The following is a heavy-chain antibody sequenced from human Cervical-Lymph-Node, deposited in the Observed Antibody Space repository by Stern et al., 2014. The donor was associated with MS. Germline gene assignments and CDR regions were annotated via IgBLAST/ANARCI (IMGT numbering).Heavy chain of an antibody. V-gene: IGHV3-30*18. J-gene: IGHJ6*02. CDR3: AKSRSFGTYYYYGMDV. D-gene: IGHD3-10*01. CDR1: GFTLTGYG. Sequence: VQLVESGGGVVQPGTSLRLSCVASGFTLTGYGMHWVRQAPGKGLEWGAVISDDGSNTYYGNSVKGRFTISRDNSKNTLYLQMNSLRGEDTAVYYCAKSRSFGTYYYYGMDVWGQGTTVTVSS. CDR2: ISDDGSNT.